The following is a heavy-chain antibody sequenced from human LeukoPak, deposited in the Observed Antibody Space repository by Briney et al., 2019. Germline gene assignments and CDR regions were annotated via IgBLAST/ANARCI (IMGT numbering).Heavy chain of an antibody. J-gene: IGHJ4*02. Sequence: GRSLRLSCTGSGFTFGDYAMSWFRQAPGKGLERVAFVRSTAYGGTIEYAASVKGRFIISRDDSTSIAYLQMNSLKTEDTAVYFCSKGGYDRSGYYSVFGYWGQGTLVTVSS. CDR1: GFTFGDYA. V-gene: IGHV3-49*03. D-gene: IGHD3-22*01. CDR2: VRSTAYGGTI. CDR3: SKGGYDRSGYYSVFGY.